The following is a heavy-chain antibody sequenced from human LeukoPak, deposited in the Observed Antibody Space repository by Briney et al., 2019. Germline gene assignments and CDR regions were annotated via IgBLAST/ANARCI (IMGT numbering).Heavy chain of an antibody. CDR2: ISYDGSNK. J-gene: IGHJ4*02. V-gene: IGHV3-30-3*01. CDR3: ARGGYCSGGSCYSRYLFDY. D-gene: IGHD2-15*01. Sequence: GGSLRLSCAASGFTFSSYAMHWVRQAPGKGLEWVAVISYDGSNKYYADSVKGRFTISRGNSKNTLYLQMNSLRAEDTAVYYCARGGYCSGGSCYSRYLFDYWGQGTLVTVSS. CDR1: GFTFSSYA.